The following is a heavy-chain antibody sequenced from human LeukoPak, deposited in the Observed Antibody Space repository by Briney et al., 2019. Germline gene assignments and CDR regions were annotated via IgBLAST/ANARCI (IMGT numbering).Heavy chain of an antibody. CDR3: AKEGSRTTVTTAHKSEYYYYYYCMDV. CDR1: GFTFSSNG. V-gene: IGHV3-30*18. D-gene: IGHD4-17*01. J-gene: IGHJ6*02. CDR2: ISYDGSNK. Sequence: GGSLRPSCAASGFTFSSNGMHWVRQAPGKGLEWVAVISYDGSNKYYADSVKGRFTISRDNSKNTLYLQMNSLRAEDTAVYYCAKEGSRTTVTTAHKSEYYYYYYCMDVWGQGTTVTVSS.